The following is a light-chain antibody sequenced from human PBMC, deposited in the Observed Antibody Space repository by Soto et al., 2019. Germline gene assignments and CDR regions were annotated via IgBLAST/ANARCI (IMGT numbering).Light chain of an antibody. CDR1: QSVSTY. V-gene: IGKV3-11*01. Sequence: EVVLTQSPDTLSLSPGDRATLSCRASQSVSTYLAWYQQKPGQAPRLLIYDASNRATGIPARFSGSGSGTDFTLTTSSLEPEDFAVYYCQQRSDWPPITFGQGTRLDI. J-gene: IGKJ5*01. CDR3: QQRSDWPPIT. CDR2: DAS.